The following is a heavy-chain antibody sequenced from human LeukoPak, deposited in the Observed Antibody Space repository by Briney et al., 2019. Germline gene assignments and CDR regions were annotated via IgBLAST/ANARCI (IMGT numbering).Heavy chain of an antibody. CDR1: GFTFSSYG. CDR3: ARDSRTVVVITTYFDY. Sequence: SGRSLRLSCAASGFTFSSYGMHWVRQAPGKGLEWVAVIWYDGSNKYYADSVKGRFTISRDNSKNTLYLQMNSLRAEDTAVYYCARDSRTVVVITTYFDYWGQGTLVTVSS. D-gene: IGHD3-22*01. V-gene: IGHV3-33*01. J-gene: IGHJ4*02. CDR2: IWYDGSNK.